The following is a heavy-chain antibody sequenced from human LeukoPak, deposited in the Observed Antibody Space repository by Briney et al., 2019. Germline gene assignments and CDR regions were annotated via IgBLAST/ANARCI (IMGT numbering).Heavy chain of an antibody. Sequence: SETLSLTCTVSGASITNYYWSWIRQPPGKGLEWIGYIYYTGSTNYNPSLKSRVTIAVDTAKKQFSLRLRSVTSADTAVYYCASSHMLQYCSRTNCGREFDYWGQGTLVTVSS. D-gene: IGHD2-2*01. J-gene: IGHJ4*02. V-gene: IGHV4-59*01. CDR2: IYYTGST. CDR1: GASITNYY. CDR3: ASSHMLQYCSRTNCGREFDY.